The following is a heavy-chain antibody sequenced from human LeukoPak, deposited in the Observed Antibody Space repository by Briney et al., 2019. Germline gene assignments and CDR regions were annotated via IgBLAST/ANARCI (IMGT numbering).Heavy chain of an antibody. J-gene: IGHJ2*01. CDR1: GVSFSGYY. CDR3: ARSYSNYVHWYFDL. CDR2: INHSGST. D-gene: IGHD4-11*01. V-gene: IGHV4-34*01. Sequence: SETLSLTCAVYGVSFSGYYWSWIRQPPGKGLEWIGEINHSGSTNYNPSLKSRVTISVDTSKNQFSLKLSSVTAADTAVYYCARSYSNYVHWYFDLWGRGALVTVSS.